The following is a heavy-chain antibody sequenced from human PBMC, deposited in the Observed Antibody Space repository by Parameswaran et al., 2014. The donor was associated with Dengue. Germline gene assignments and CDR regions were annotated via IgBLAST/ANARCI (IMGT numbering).Heavy chain of an antibody. CDR2: IYSGGST. D-gene: IGHD1-20*01. Sequence: RWIRQPPGKGLEWVSVIYSGGSTYYADSVKGRFTISRDNSKNTLYLQMNSLRAEDTAVYYCAHLTYRAFDYWGQGTLVTVSS. J-gene: IGHJ4*02. V-gene: IGHV3-53*01. CDR3: AHLTYRAFDY.